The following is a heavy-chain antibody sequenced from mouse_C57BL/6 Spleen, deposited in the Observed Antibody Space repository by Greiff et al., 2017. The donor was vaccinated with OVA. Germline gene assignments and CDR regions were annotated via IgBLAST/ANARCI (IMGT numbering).Heavy chain of an antibody. V-gene: IGHV1-53*01. CDR2: INPSNGGT. CDR3: ARGTTVVATEGYYCDY. D-gene: IGHD1-1*01. CDR1: GYTFTSYW. Sequence: VQLQQPGTELVKPGASVKLSCKASGYTFTSYWMHWVKQRPGQGLEWIGNINPSNGGTNYNEKFKSKATLTVDKSSSTAYMQLSSLTSEDSAVYYCARGTTVVATEGYYCDYWGQGTTLTVSS. J-gene: IGHJ2*01.